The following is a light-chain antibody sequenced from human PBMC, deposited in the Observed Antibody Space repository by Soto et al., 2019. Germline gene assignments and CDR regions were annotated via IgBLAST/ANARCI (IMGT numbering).Light chain of an antibody. Sequence: EIVLTQSPATLSLSPGERATLSCRASQGVTRYLAWYQQKPGQAPRLLIYDASNRAAGIPARFSGSGSGTDFTLTISSLEPEDFAVYYCQQRTNWPRLTFGGGTKVEIK. V-gene: IGKV3-11*01. J-gene: IGKJ4*01. CDR1: QGVTRY. CDR3: QQRTNWPRLT. CDR2: DAS.